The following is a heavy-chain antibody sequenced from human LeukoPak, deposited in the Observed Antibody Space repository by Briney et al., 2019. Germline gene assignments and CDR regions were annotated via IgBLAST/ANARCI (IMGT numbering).Heavy chain of an antibody. CDR1: GFTFSSYA. CDR2: ISGSGSNT. CDR3: AKENGAGYGYSMDV. D-gene: IGHD3-9*01. J-gene: IGHJ6*02. V-gene: IGHV3-23*01. Sequence: GGSLRLSCAASGFTFSSYAMSWARQAPGKGLEWVSSISGSGSNTYYTDSVEGRFTISRDNSKNTLYLQMASLRAGDTALYYCAKENGAGYGYSMDVWGQGTTVTVSS.